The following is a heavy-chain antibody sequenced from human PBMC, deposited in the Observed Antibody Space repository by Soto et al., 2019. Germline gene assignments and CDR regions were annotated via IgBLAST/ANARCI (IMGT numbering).Heavy chain of an antibody. D-gene: IGHD3-22*01. V-gene: IGHV4-59*01. Sequence: SETLSLTCTVSGGSISSYYWSWIRQPPGKGLEWIGYIYYSGSTNYNPSLKSRVTISVDTSKNQFSLKLSSVTAADTAVYYCARYYYDSSGYYYSGPWGQGTLVTVSS. J-gene: IGHJ5*02. CDR2: IYYSGST. CDR3: ARYYYDSSGYYYSGP. CDR1: GGSISSYY.